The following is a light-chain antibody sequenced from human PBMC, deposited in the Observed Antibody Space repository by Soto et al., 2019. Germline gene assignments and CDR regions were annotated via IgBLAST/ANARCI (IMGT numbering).Light chain of an antibody. J-gene: IGKJ1*01. Sequence: DIQMTQSPSTVSASVGDRVTITCRASQSISSWLAWYQQKPGKAPKLLIYDASSLESGVPSRFSGSGSGTDFTLTISSLQTEDFATYYCHQYNSYWTFGQGTKVDI. CDR1: QSISSW. V-gene: IGKV1-5*01. CDR2: DAS. CDR3: HQYNSYWT.